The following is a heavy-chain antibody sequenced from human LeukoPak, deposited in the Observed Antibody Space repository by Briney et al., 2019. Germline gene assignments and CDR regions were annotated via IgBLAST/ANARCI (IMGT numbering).Heavy chain of an antibody. CDR3: ARLRWPRGGRSSFDY. V-gene: IGHV5-51*01. J-gene: IGHJ4*02. CDR1: GYSFTSHW. CDR2: VNPDDSDT. Sequence: GESLKISCKASGYSFTSHWIGWVRQMPGKGLEWMGIVNPDDSDTIYSPSFQGQVTISADESITTAYLQWSSLKASDTAMYYCARLRWPRGGRSSFDYWGQGALVTVSS. D-gene: IGHD3-10*01.